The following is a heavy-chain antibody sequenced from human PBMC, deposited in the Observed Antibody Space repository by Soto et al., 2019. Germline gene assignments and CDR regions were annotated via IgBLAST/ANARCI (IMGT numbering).Heavy chain of an antibody. Sequence: QVQLQQWGAGLLKPSETLSLTCAVYGGSFSGYYWSWIRQPPGKGLEWIGELNDSGGTNYNASLKSRVSISADTSKNEFSLKLRFVTAADTAVYYCASARGGVQHWVPVTLVTCSS. CDR1: GGSFSGYY. CDR2: LNDSGGT. J-gene: IGHJ1*01. D-gene: IGHD3-10*01. V-gene: IGHV4-34*01. CDR3: ASARGGVQH.